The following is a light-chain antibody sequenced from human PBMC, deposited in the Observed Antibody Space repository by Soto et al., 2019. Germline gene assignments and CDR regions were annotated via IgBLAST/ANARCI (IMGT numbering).Light chain of an antibody. CDR3: QQYSKWPLT. V-gene: IGKV3-15*01. J-gene: IGKJ1*01. CDR2: GAS. CDR1: HGVGSN. Sequence: EVLMTQSPATLSLSPGDGAAISCRASHGVGSNLAWYQQKPGQAPRLLVYGASTRATGVPARFSGSGSGTEFILTISSLGSEDFAVYFCQQYSKWPLTFGQGTKVDIK.